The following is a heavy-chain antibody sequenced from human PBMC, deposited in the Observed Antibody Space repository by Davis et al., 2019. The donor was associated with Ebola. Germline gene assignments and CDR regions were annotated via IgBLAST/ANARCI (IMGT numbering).Heavy chain of an antibody. V-gene: IGHV4-61*09. CDR3: ARERRESRAYGF. Sequence: SETLSLTCNVSGASITSSFFSWTWVRQPAGKGLEWIGHIYTSGSTKYNPSLESRVTISLDTANNQFSLRLHSVTAADTAIYFCARERRESRAYGFWGQGTLVTVSS. CDR2: IYTSGST. CDR1: GASITSSFFS. J-gene: IGHJ4*02. D-gene: IGHD3-16*01.